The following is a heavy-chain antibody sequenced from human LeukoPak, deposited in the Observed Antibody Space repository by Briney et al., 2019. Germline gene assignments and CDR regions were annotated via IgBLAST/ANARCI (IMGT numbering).Heavy chain of an antibody. CDR3: ARGLHYYDSSGYSQPVDY. CDR1: GFTFDDYG. J-gene: IGHJ4*02. V-gene: IGHV3-20*04. Sequence: GGSLRLSCAASGFTFDDYGMSWVRQAPGKGLEWVSGINWNGGSTGYADSVKGRFTISRDNAKNSLYLQMNSLRAEDTALYYCARGLHYYDSSGYSQPVDYWGQGTLVTVSS. CDR2: INWNGGST. D-gene: IGHD3-22*01.